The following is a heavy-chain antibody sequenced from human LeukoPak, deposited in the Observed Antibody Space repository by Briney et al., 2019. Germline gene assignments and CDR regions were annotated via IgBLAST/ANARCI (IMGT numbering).Heavy chain of an antibody. D-gene: IGHD4-23*01. CDR3: AGTTVVDDAFDI. Sequence: PSETLSLTCTVSGGSISSGDYYWSWIRQPPGKGLEWIGYIYYGGSTYYNPSLKSRVTISVDTSKNQFSLKLSSVTAADTAVYYCAGTTVVDDAFDIWGQGTMVTVSS. J-gene: IGHJ3*02. V-gene: IGHV4-30-4*01. CDR2: IYYGGST. CDR1: GGSISSGDYY.